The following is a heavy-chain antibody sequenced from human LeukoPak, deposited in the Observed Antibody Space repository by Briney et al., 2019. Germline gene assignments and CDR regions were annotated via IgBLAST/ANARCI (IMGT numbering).Heavy chain of an antibody. V-gene: IGHV3-48*03. J-gene: IGHJ4*02. CDR2: ISSSGSTI. D-gene: IGHD2-21*02. Sequence: GGSLRLSCAASGFTFSSYEMNWVRQAPGKGREWVSYISSSGSTIYYADSVKGRFTISRDNAKNSLYLQMNSLRAEDTAVYYCARDRRVVTYYYFDYWGQGTLVTVSS. CDR1: GFTFSSYE. CDR3: ARDRRVVTYYYFDY.